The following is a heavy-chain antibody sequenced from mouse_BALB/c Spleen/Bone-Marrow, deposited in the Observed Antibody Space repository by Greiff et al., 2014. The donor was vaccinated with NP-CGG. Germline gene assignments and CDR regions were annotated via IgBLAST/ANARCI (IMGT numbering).Heavy chain of an antibody. CDR3: ARDYSGYFDF. CDR1: GFTFTDYF. CDR2: IRNKPNGYTT. J-gene: IGHJ2*01. V-gene: IGHV7-3*02. Sequence: EVLLQQSGGGFVQSGGSLRLSCTTSGFTFTDYFMTWVRQPPGKALEWLGFIRNKPNGYTTEYNPSVKGRFTISRDNSQGILYLQMNTLRAEDSAIYYCARDYSGYFDFWGQGTTLTVSS. D-gene: IGHD5-1*01.